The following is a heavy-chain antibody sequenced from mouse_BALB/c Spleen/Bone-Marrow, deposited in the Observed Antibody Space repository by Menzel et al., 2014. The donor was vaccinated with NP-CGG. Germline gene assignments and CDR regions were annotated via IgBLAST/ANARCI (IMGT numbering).Heavy chain of an antibody. CDR2: IRNKANGYTT. CDR1: GFTFTDYY. Sequence: EVKLVESGGGLVQPGGSLRLSCGTSGFTFTDYYMSWVRQPPGRALEWLGFIRNKANGYTTEYSASVKGRFTISRDNSQSILYLQMNTLRAEDSATYYCARWLLRAMDYWGQGTSVTVSS. CDR3: ARWLLRAMDY. J-gene: IGHJ4*01. V-gene: IGHV7-3*02. D-gene: IGHD2-3*01.